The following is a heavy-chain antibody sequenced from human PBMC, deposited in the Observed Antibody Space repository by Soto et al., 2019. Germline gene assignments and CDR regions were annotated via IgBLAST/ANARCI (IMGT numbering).Heavy chain of an antibody. Sequence: SVKVSCKAPGGTFSSYAISWVRQAPGQGLEWMGGIIPIFGTANYAQKFQGRVTITADESTSTAYMELSSLRSEDTAVYYCARSYYDILTGYYVYYGMDVWGQGTTVTVSS. CDR1: GGTFSSYA. J-gene: IGHJ6*02. CDR2: IIPIFGTA. V-gene: IGHV1-69*13. D-gene: IGHD3-9*01. CDR3: ARSYYDILTGYYVYYGMDV.